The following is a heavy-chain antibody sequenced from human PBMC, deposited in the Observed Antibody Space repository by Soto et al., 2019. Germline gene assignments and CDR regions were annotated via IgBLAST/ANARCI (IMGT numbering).Heavy chain of an antibody. V-gene: IGHV3-30*18. CDR1: GFTFSNYG. D-gene: IGHD6-19*01. Sequence: PGGSLRLSCAASGFTFSNYGMHWVRQAPGKGLEWVAVISYDGSNKYYADSVKGRFTISRDNSKNTLYLQMNSLRAEDTAVYYCAKSYSSWDAFDIWGQGTMVTVSS. CDR3: AKSYSSWDAFDI. J-gene: IGHJ3*02. CDR2: ISYDGSNK.